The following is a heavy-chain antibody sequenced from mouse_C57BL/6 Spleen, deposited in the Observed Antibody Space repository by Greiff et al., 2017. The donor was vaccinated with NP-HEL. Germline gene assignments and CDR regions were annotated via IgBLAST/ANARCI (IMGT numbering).Heavy chain of an antibody. CDR2: IHPNSGST. D-gene: IGHD2-3*01. CDR1: GYTFTSYW. Sequence: VQLQQPGAELVKPGASVKLSCKASGYTFTSYWMHWVKQRPGQGLEWIGMIHPNSGSTNYNEKFKSKATLTVDKSSSTAYMQLSSLTSEDSAVYYCARVEGWLLPTYWGQGTTLTVSS. CDR3: ARVEGWLLPTY. V-gene: IGHV1-64*01. J-gene: IGHJ2*01.